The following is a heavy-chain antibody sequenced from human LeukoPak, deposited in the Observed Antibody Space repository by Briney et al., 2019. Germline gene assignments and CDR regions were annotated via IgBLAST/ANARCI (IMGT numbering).Heavy chain of an antibody. Sequence: SVKVSCKASGGTFSSYAISWVRQAPGQGLEWMGRIIPIFGTANYAQKFQGRVTITTDESTSIAYMELSSLRSEDTAVYYCAREARRISYYYDSSGYWAHAFDIWGQGTMVTVSS. V-gene: IGHV1-69*05. J-gene: IGHJ3*02. CDR3: AREARRISYYYDSSGYWAHAFDI. CDR2: IIPIFGTA. D-gene: IGHD3-22*01. CDR1: GGTFSSYA.